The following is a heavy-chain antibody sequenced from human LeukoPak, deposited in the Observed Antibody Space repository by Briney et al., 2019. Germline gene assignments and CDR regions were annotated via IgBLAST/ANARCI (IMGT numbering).Heavy chain of an antibody. V-gene: IGHV1-2*02. D-gene: IGHD3-10*01. CDR1: GYTFTGYY. Sequence: ASVKLSCKASGYTFTGYYMHCVRQAPGQGLEWMGWINPNSGGTNYAQKFQGRVTMTRDTSISTAYMELSRLRSDDTAVYYCARDRLWFGNYYYYMDVWGKGTTVTISS. CDR3: ARDRLWFGNYYYYMDV. J-gene: IGHJ6*03. CDR2: INPNSGGT.